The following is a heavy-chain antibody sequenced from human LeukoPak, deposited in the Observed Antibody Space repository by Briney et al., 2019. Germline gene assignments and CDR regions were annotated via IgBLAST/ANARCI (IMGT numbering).Heavy chain of an antibody. CDR1: GFSFSTSA. J-gene: IGHJ4*02. V-gene: IGHV3-15*01. Sequence: GGSLRLSCAASGFSFSTSAMSWVRQAPGKGLEWVGLIKNKHEHQATDYAAPVRERFIITRDDSSSTLFLQMNSLKTEDTAVYYCVTDANRILGARGTGYWGQGILVTVSS. CDR2: IKNKHEHQAT. CDR3: VTDANRILGARGTGY. D-gene: IGHD1-26*01.